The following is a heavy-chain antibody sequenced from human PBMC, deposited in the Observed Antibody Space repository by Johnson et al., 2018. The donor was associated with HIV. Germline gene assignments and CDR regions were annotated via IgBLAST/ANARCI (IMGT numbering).Heavy chain of an antibody. CDR1: GFTFSTYG. J-gene: IGHJ3*02. V-gene: IGHV3-33*01. D-gene: IGHD4-17*01. CDR2: IWYDGSNK. CDR3: AGGEYGDYLLDATFDI. Sequence: VQVVESGGGVVQPGRSLRLSCAASGFTFSTYGMHWVRQAPGKGLEWVAVIWYDGSNKYYADSVKGRFTISRDNSKNTLYLQMNSLRAEDTAVYYCAGGEYGDYLLDATFDIWGEGTMVTVSS.